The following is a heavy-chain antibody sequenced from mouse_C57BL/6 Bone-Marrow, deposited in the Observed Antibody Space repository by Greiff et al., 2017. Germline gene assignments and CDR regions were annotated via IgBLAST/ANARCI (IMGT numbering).Heavy chain of an antibody. CDR3: ARIAPIYDYDPPWFAY. V-gene: IGHV8-8*01. J-gene: IGHJ3*01. CDR2: IWWDDDK. CDR1: GFSLSTFGMG. D-gene: IGHD2-4*01. Sequence: QVTLKVSGPGILQPSQTLSLTCSFSGFSLSTFGMGVGWIRQPPGKGLEWLAHIWWDDDKYYNPALKSRLTISKDTSKNQVFLKIANVDTADTATYYGARIAPIYDYDPPWFAYWGQGTLVTVAA.